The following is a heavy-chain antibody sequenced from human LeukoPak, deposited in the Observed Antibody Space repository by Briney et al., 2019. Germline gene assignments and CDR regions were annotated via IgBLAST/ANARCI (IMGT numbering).Heavy chain of an antibody. CDR2: IYYSGST. V-gene: IGHV4-59*12. Sequence: SETLSLTCTVSGGSSSSNYWSWIRQPPGKGLEWIGYIYYSGSTNYNPSLKSRVTISVDTSKNQFSLKLSSVTAADTAVYYCARETVQLERTTDYYYYYYMDVWGKGTTVTISS. J-gene: IGHJ6*03. CDR3: ARETVQLERTTDYYYYYYMDV. CDR1: GGSSSSNY. D-gene: IGHD1-1*01.